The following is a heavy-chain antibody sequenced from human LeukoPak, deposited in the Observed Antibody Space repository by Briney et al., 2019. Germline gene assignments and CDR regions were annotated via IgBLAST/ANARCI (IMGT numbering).Heavy chain of an antibody. D-gene: IGHD3-9*01. Sequence: GASVKVSCTVSGYTLTELSMHWVRQAPGKGLEWMSGFSPDDNETIYAQTFKGRVTMTEDKSTNTAYMELSSLRSEDTAVYYCATERSDYHILTGYRRAVYWGQGTLVSVSS. CDR2: FSPDDNET. CDR3: ATERSDYHILTGYRRAVY. CDR1: GYTLTELS. J-gene: IGHJ4*02. V-gene: IGHV1-24*01.